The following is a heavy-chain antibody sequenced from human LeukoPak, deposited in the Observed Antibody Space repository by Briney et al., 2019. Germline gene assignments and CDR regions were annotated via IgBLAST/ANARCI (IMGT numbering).Heavy chain of an antibody. V-gene: IGHV4-61*02. D-gene: IGHD6-19*01. J-gene: IGHJ4*02. CDR3: ARVYSSGWYPYYFDY. CDR1: GGSISSGSYY. CDR2: IYTSGST. Sequence: SETLSLTCTVSGGSISSGSYYWSWIRQPAGKGLEWIGRIYTSGSTNYNPSLKSRVTISVDTSKNQFSLKLGSATAADTAVYYCARVYSSGWYPYYFDYWGQGTLVTVSS.